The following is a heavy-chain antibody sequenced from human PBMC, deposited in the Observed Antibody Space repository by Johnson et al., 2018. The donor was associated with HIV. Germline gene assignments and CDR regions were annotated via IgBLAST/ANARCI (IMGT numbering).Heavy chain of an antibody. CDR2: ISYDGINK. CDR1: GFTFSSYA. J-gene: IGHJ3*02. CDR3: AREATVVMLGYAFDI. Sequence: QVLLVESGGGVVQPGRSLRLSCAASGFTFSSYAMHWVRQAPGKGLEWVAVISYDGINKYYADSVKGRFTISRANAKNSLYLQMNSLSAEDTAVYYCAREATVVMLGYAFDIWGQGTMVTVSS. V-gene: IGHV3-30-3*01. D-gene: IGHD4-23*01.